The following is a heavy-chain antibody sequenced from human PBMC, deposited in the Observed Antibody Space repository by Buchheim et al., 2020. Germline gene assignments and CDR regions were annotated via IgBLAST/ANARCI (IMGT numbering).Heavy chain of an antibody. Sequence: QVQLVQSGAEVKTPGSSVKVSCKASGGTFSSYALSWVRQAPGQGLEWMGGIIPIFGTANYAQMLQGRVTITADESASTVYMELSSLRAEDTAVYYCATSFGGYVIIESWGQGT. J-gene: IGHJ4*02. D-gene: IGHD5-12*01. CDR3: ATSFGGYVIIES. CDR1: GGTFSSYA. CDR2: IIPIFGTA. V-gene: IGHV1-69*01.